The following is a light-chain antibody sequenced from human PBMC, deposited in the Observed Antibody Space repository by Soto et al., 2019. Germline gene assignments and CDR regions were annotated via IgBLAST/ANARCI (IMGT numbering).Light chain of an antibody. CDR1: QSVDNN. CDR3: QQYGSSPRT. Sequence: EIVMTQSPVTLSASPGESATLSCRASQSVDNNVAWYQQKPGQAPRLLIVGSFARATGIPARFSGSGSGTDFTLTISRLEPEDFAVYYCQQYGSSPRTFGQGTRLEIK. V-gene: IGKV3-20*01. J-gene: IGKJ5*01. CDR2: GSF.